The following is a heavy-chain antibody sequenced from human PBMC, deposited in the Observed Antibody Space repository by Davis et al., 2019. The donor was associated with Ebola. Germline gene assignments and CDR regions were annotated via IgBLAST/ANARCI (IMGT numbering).Heavy chain of an antibody. CDR3: AKDLGSGIAFYGMDG. D-gene: IGHD1-1*01. V-gene: IGHV3-74*01. CDR2: MNSDGSTT. CDR1: GLTFSSDW. J-gene: IGHJ6*04. Sequence: GESLKISCAASGLTFSSDWMHWVRQVPGKGLVWVSRMNSDGSTTRYADSVKGRFTISRDISKNTVFLQMNSLGAEDTAVYYCAKDLGSGIAFYGMDGWGKGTTVTVSS.